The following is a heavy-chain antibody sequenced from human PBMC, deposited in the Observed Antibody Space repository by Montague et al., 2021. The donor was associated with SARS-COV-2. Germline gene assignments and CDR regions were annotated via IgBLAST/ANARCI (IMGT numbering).Heavy chain of an antibody. Sequence: SETLSLTCSVSGGSISSYYWSWIRQSPGKGLEWIGCIFHSGITDYNPSLKSRVTISVDMSKNQFSLQLNSVTAADSAVYYCARTEYNWNDWFDPWGQGTLVTVSS. CDR1: GGSISSYY. V-gene: IGHV4-59*13. D-gene: IGHD1-20*01. CDR2: IFHSGIT. J-gene: IGHJ5*02. CDR3: ARTEYNWNDWFDP.